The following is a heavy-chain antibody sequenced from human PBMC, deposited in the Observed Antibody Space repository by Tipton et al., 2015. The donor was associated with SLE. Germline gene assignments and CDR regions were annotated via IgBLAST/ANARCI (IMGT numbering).Heavy chain of an antibody. J-gene: IGHJ5*02. CDR2: IYYSGST. CDR1: GGSFSGYS. D-gene: IGHD2-2*01. V-gene: IGHV4-59*01. CDR3: ARAKRSSTTWEYWFDP. Sequence: TLSLTCAVYGGSFSGYSWSWIRQPPGKGLEWIGYIYYSGSTNYNPSLKSRVTISIDTSKNQFSLELSSVTAADTAVYYCARAKRSSTTWEYWFDPWGQGTLVTVSS.